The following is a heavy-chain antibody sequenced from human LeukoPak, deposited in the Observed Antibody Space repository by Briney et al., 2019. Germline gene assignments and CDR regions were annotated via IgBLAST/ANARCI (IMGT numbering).Heavy chain of an antibody. D-gene: IGHD6-13*01. V-gene: IGHV4-59*01. CDR2: ISYSGST. J-gene: IGHJ3*02. Sequence: SETLSLTCTVSGGSISSYYWSWIRQPPGKGLEWIAYISYSGSTNYNPPLKSRVTISVDTSKNQFSLKLSSVTAADTAVYYCARVQYSSRLDAFDIWGQGTMVTVSS. CDR3: ARVQYSSRLDAFDI. CDR1: GGSISSYY.